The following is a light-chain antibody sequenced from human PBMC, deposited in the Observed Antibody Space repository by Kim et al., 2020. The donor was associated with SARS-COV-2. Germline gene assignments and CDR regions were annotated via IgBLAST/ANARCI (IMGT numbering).Light chain of an antibody. V-gene: IGLV3-21*04. J-gene: IGLJ1*01. CDR3: QVWDSSSDHPV. Sequence: SYELTQPPSVSVAPGKTARITCGGNNFGSKSVHWYQKKPGQAPVLVIFYDGGRPSGIPERFSGSNSGNTATLTISRVEAGDEADYYCQVWDSSSDHPVFGAGTKVTVL. CDR2: YDG. CDR1: NFGSKS.